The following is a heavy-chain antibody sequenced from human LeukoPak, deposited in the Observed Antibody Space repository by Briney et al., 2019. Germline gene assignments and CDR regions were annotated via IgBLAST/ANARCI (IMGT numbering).Heavy chain of an antibody. CDR2: FVVKDGEI. Sequence: ASVKVSCKVSGYTLTQLSVHRVLQAPAKGLEWMGGFVVKDGEIIYAQKFQGRVTMTEDTSTDTAYMELSSLRSEDTAVYYCATNRQIMILGVVIMPAFDIWGQGTMVTVSS. V-gene: IGHV1-24*01. CDR1: GYTLTQLS. J-gene: IGHJ3*02. CDR3: ATNRQIMILGVVIMPAFDI. D-gene: IGHD3-3*01.